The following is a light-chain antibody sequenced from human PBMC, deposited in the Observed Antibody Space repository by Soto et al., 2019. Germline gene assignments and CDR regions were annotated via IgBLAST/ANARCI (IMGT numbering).Light chain of an antibody. CDR2: GAS. V-gene: IGKV3-15*01. CDR3: QQYNNWPF. CDR1: QSVGSN. Sequence: EIVKTQSPATLSVSPGERATLSCRASQSVGSNLAWYQQKPGQAPRLLIYGASTRATGIPARFSGSGSGTEFTLSISSLQSEDFAVYYCQQYNNWPFFGQGTKLEIK. J-gene: IGKJ2*01.